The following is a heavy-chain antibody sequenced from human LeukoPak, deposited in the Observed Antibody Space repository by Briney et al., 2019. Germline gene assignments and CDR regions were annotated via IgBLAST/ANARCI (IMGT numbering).Heavy chain of an antibody. CDR3: ARATMGATTLNYYYFFMDV. Sequence: GGSLRLSCVGSGFAFNAYTITWVRQAPGKGLEWASSITSTSAYRQFGDSVRGRFTISRDNTRNSVYLQMDSLGAEDTAVYHCARATMGATTLNYYYFFMDVWGKGTTVTVSS. J-gene: IGHJ6*03. V-gene: IGHV3-21*01. CDR1: GFAFNAYT. D-gene: IGHD1-26*01. CDR2: ITSTSAYR.